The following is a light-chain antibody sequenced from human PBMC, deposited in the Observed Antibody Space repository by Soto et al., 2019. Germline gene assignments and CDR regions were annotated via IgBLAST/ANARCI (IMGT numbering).Light chain of an antibody. CDR1: SSDVGGYNY. CDR2: EVS. Sequence: QSALTQPASVSGSPGQSITIACTGTSSDVGGYNYVSWFQQHPGKAPKLMIYEVSNRPSGVSYRFSGSKSGNTASLTISGLQAEDEANYYCSSYSSSSTLVFGTGTQLTVL. V-gene: IGLV2-14*01. J-gene: IGLJ1*01. CDR3: SSYSSSSTLV.